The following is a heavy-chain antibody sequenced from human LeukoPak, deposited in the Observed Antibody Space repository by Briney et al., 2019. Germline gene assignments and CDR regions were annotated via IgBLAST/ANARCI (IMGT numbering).Heavy chain of an antibody. CDR2: TYGDGST. CDR1: GFTVSGNY. CDR3: ARAPWEYCSGGSCYGYYMDV. J-gene: IGHJ6*03. V-gene: IGHV3-66*01. D-gene: IGHD2-15*01. Sequence: EGSLRLSCAASGFTVSGNYMTWVRQAPGKGLEWVSVTYGDGSTSYTDSVKDRFTISRDNAKNSLYLQMNSLRAEDTAVYYCARAPWEYCSGGSCYGYYMDVWGKGSTVTVSS.